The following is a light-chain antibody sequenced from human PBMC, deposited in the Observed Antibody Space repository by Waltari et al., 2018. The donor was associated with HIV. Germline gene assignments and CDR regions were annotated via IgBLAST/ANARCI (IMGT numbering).Light chain of an antibody. CDR1: QSVGSR. CDR3: QQYDTYLT. J-gene: IGKJ2*01. Sequence: DIQMTQSPSALSASVGGRATISCRASQSVGSRLAWYQQKPGKAPKLLIYRASTLEKGVPSRFTGSGSGTEFTLTISSLQPEDFGTYYCQQYDTYLTFGQGTRLEMK. V-gene: IGKV1-5*03. CDR2: RAS.